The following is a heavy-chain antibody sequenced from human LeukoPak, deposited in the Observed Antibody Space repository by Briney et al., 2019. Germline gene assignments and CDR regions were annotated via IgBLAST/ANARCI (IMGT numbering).Heavy chain of an antibody. CDR2: INGEGSRI. V-gene: IGHV3-74*01. CDR3: ARDPGYYYYGMDV. Sequence: GGSLRLSCAVTGFNLRTCWIHWGRHSPGRGLEWVARINGEGSRISYADSVMGRFTISRDNAKNTAYLQMNSLRAEDTALYYCARDPGYYYYGMDVWGQGTTVVVSS. J-gene: IGHJ6*02. CDR1: GFNLRTCW.